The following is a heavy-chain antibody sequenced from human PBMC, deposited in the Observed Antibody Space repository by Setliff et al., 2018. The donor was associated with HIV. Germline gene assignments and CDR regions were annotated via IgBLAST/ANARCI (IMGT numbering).Heavy chain of an antibody. Sequence: LSLTCIVSGYSVSSGYYWGWIRQPPGKGLQWIGAMYDSETTYYNPSLKSRVTMSVDASRNRFSLKLSSVTAADTAIYYCARHQKVSFMSDHWGQGMLVTV. CDR1: GYSVSSGYY. V-gene: IGHV4-38-2*02. CDR3: ARHQKVSFMSDH. J-gene: IGHJ4*02. D-gene: IGHD3-16*01. CDR2: MYDSETT.